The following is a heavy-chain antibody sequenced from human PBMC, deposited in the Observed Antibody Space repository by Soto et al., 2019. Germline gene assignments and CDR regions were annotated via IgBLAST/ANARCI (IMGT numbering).Heavy chain of an antibody. CDR3: ARELTEYYDFWSGPTRFNWFDP. J-gene: IGHJ5*02. CDR2: MNPNSGNT. CDR1: GYTFTSYD. Sequence: GASVKVSCKASGYTFTSYDINWVRQATGQGLEWMGWMNPNSGNTGYAQKFQGRVTMTRNTSISTAYMELSSLRSEDTAVYYCARELTEYYDFWSGPTRFNWFDPWGQGTLVTVSS. D-gene: IGHD3-3*01. V-gene: IGHV1-8*01.